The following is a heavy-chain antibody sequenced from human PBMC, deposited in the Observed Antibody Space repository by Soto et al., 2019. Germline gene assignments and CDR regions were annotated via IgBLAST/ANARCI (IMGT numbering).Heavy chain of an antibody. CDR3: SRSLDS. V-gene: IGHV3-7*01. CDR1: GFTFSTYW. Sequence: GSLRLSCAASGFTFSTYWMDWVRQTPGKGLEWVANINQDGSEKNYVDSVKGRFTISRDNAQNTLYLQMNSLTAEDSALYYCSRSLDSWGQGTLVTVSS. CDR2: INQDGSEK. J-gene: IGHJ4*02.